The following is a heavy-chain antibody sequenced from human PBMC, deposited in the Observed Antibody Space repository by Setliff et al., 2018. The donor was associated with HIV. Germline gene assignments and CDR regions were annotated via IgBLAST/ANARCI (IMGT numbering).Heavy chain of an antibody. V-gene: IGHV1-18*04. CDR1: GYTFTTYG. D-gene: IGHD3-10*01. CDR2: INSYNGNT. CDR3: SRSGVPPYYYYGMDV. J-gene: IGHJ6*02. Sequence: GASVKVSCKASGYTFTTYGVNWVRQAPGQGLEWMGWINSYNGNTKFEQKFQGRVTMTTDTSTTTAFMELRSLKADDTGIYYCSRSGVPPYYYYGMDVWGQGTTVTVSS.